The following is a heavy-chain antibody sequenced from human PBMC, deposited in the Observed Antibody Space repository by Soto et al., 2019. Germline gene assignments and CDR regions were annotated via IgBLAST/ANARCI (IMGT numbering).Heavy chain of an antibody. CDR3: ARDLAQGASGIAVAGQEGGDAFDI. CDR2: ISAYNGNT. CDR1: GYTFTSYG. V-gene: IGHV1-18*01. J-gene: IGHJ3*02. D-gene: IGHD6-19*01. Sequence: QVPLVQSGAEVKKPGASVKVSCKASGYTFTSYGISWVRQAPGQGLEWMGWISAYNGNTNYAQKLQGRVTMTTDTSTSTAYMELRSLRSDDTAVYYCARDLAQGASGIAVAGQEGGDAFDIWGQGTMVTVSS.